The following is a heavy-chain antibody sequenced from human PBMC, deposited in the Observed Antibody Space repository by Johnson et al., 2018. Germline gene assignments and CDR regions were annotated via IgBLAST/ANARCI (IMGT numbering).Heavy chain of an antibody. V-gene: IGHV3-33*01. CDR3: ARGSGSPTPDAFDI. J-gene: IGHJ3*02. CDR2: IWYDGSNK. D-gene: IGHD3-10*01. CDR1: GFTFSSYG. Sequence: SGFTFSSYGMHWVRQAPGKGLEWVAVIWYDGSNKYYADSVKGRFTISRDNSKNTLYLQMNSLRAEDTAVYYCARGSGSPTPDAFDIWGQGTMVTVSS.